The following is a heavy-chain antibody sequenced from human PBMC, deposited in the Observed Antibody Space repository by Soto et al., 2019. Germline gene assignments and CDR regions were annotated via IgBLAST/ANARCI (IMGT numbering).Heavy chain of an antibody. Sequence: SVKVSCKASGYTFSSYGISWVRQAPGQGPEWMGGIIPIFGTANYAQKFQGRVTITADESTSTAYMELSSLRSEDTAVYYCAIDIAVAGNWYFDLWGRGTLVTVSS. V-gene: IGHV1-69*13. J-gene: IGHJ2*01. CDR3: AIDIAVAGNWYFDL. CDR2: IIPIFGTA. CDR1: GYTFSSYG. D-gene: IGHD6-19*01.